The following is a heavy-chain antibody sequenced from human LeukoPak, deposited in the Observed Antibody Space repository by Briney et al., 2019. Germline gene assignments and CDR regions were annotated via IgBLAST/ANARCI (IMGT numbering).Heavy chain of an antibody. V-gene: IGHV3-23*01. D-gene: IGHD3-22*01. CDR2: ISESGGNT. CDR3: ARGGPYYYDSSGYYKN. CDR1: GFTFSNYA. Sequence: PGGSLRLSCAASGFTFSNYAMNWVRQAPGKGLEWVSGISESGGNTFYADSVKGRFTISRDNSKNTLYLQMNSLRAEDTAVYYCARGGPYYYDSSGYYKNWGQGTLVTVSS. J-gene: IGHJ4*02.